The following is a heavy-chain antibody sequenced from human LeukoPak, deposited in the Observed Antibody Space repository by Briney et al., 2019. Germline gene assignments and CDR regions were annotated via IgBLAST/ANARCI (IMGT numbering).Heavy chain of an antibody. CDR2: IYYSGST. D-gene: IGHD6-19*01. CDR3: ARDSSGWFGDGFDI. V-gene: IGHV4-59*01. J-gene: IGHJ3*02. Sequence: TTSETLSLTCTVSGGSISSYYWSWIRQPPGKGLEWIGYIYYSGSTNYNPSLKSRVTISVDTSKNQFSLKLSSVTAADTAVYYCARDSSGWFGDGFDIWGQGTMVTVSS. CDR1: GGSISSYY.